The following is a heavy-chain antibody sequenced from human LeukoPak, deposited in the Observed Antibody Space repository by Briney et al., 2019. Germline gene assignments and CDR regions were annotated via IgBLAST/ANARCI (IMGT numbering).Heavy chain of an antibody. CDR1: GGSISSSSYY. J-gene: IGHJ4*02. Sequence: SETLSLTCTVSGGSISSSSYYWGWIRQPPGKGLEWIGSIYYSGSTYYNPSLKSRVTISVDTSKNQFSLKLSSVTAADTAVYYCARQPTTQWLVLAPYYFDYWGQGTLVTVSS. CDR2: IYYSGST. V-gene: IGHV4-39*01. CDR3: ARQPTTQWLVLAPYYFDY. D-gene: IGHD6-19*01.